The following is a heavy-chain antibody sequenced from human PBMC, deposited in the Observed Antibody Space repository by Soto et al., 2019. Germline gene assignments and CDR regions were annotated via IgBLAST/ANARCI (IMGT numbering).Heavy chain of an antibody. Sequence: EVQLVESGGGLVQPGGSLRLSCAASGFTVSSNYMNWVRQAPGKGLEWVSVIYSGGSTYYADSVKGRFTIARDNSKNTLYLQMNSLRAEDTAVYYCARDRWFDPWGQGTLVTVSS. CDR2: IYSGGST. V-gene: IGHV3-66*01. J-gene: IGHJ5*02. CDR3: ARDRWFDP. CDR1: GFTVSSNY.